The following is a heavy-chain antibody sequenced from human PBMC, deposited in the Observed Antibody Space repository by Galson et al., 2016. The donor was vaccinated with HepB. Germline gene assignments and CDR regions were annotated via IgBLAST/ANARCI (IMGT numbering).Heavy chain of an antibody. CDR1: GGSVNSGDYY. CDR2: IYFSGST. D-gene: IGHD2-2*01. Sequence: TLSLTCTVSGGSVNSGDYYWSWIRQPPGKGLEWIGYIYFSGSTYYNPSLKSRVTISVDTSKNQFSLKLTSVTAADTAVYYCARVMGCGSINCYGYWFDPWGQGTLVIVSS. J-gene: IGHJ5*02. CDR3: ARVMGCGSINCYGYWFDP. V-gene: IGHV4-30-4*01.